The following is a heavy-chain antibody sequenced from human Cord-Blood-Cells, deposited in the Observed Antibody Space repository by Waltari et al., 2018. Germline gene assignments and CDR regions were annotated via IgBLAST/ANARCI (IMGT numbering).Heavy chain of an antibody. V-gene: IGHV1-3*01. D-gene: IGHD6-6*01. CDR3: ARAKSSSSRFDY. J-gene: IGHJ4*02. CDR2: INAGNGNT. Sequence: QVQLVQSGAEVKKPGASVKVSCKASGYTFTSYAMPWVRQAPGQRLEWMGWINAGNGNTKYSQKFQGRVTITRDTSASTAYMELSSLRSEDTAVYYCARAKSSSSRFDYWGQGTLVTVSS. CDR1: GYTFTSYA.